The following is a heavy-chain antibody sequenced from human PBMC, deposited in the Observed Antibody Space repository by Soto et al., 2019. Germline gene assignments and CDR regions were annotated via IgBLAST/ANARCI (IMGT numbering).Heavy chain of an antibody. J-gene: IGHJ6*03. CDR3: AKGTYYDFWSGPRAYYYYYMDV. CDR2: ISGSGGST. D-gene: IGHD3-3*01. CDR1: GFTFSSYA. Sequence: GESLKISCAASGFTFSSYAMSWVRQAPGKGLEWVSAISGSGGSTYYADSVKGRFTISRDNSKNTLYLQMNSLRAEDTAVYYCAKGTYYDFWSGPRAYYYYYMDVRGKGTTVTVS. V-gene: IGHV3-23*01.